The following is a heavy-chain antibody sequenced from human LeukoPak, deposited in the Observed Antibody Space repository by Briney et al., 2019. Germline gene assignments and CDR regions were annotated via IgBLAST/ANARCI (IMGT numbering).Heavy chain of an antibody. V-gene: IGHV4-39*07. CDR1: GGSISSSSYY. CDR3: ASQDCSSTSCYSDYFDY. Sequence: PSETLSLTCTVSGGSISSSSYYWGWIRQPPGKGLEWIGNIYYSGNTYYNPSLKSRVTISVDTSKKQFSLKLSSVTAADTAVYYCASQDCSSTSCYSDYFDYWGQGTLVTVSS. J-gene: IGHJ4*02. D-gene: IGHD2-2*02. CDR2: IYYSGNT.